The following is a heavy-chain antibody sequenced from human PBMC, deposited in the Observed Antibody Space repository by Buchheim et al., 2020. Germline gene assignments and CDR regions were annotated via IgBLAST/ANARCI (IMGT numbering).Heavy chain of an antibody. CDR1: GSTFSSYT. D-gene: IGHD6-19*01. J-gene: IGHJ4*02. Sequence: EIQLVESGGGLVQPGGSLRLSCAASGSTFSSYTLNWVRQAPGKGLEWVSSISSGRGTIYYADSVKGRFTISRDNAKNSLYLQMNNLRVDDTAVYYCGREASTGWYVAYWGQGTL. CDR2: ISSGRGTI. CDR3: GREASTGWYVAY. V-gene: IGHV3-48*01.